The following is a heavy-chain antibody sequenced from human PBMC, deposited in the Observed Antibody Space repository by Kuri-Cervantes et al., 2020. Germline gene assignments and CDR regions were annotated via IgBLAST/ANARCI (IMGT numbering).Heavy chain of an antibody. D-gene: IGHD2-2*01. CDR3: ARELLGYCSPTTCQPFDY. Sequence: ASVKVSCKASGYTFTSYGISWVRQAPGQGLEWMGWISAYNDNTNYAQKLQGRVTMTTDTSTSTAYMELRSLRSDDTAVYYCARELLGYCSPTTCQPFDYWGQGTLVTVSS. J-gene: IGHJ4*02. CDR1: GYTFTSYG. V-gene: IGHV1-18*01. CDR2: ISAYNDNT.